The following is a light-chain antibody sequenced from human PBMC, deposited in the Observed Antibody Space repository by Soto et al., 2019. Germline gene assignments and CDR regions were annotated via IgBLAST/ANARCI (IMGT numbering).Light chain of an antibody. Sequence: DIQMTQSPSAMSASVGDRVTITCRASQGIASYLAWFQQKPGKVPERLIYAASTLQSGVPSRFSGSGYGTEFTLTISSLQPEDFATYYCLQLLSYPRTFGQGTKVDIK. CDR2: AAS. J-gene: IGKJ1*01. V-gene: IGKV1-17*03. CDR1: QGIASY. CDR3: LQLLSYPRT.